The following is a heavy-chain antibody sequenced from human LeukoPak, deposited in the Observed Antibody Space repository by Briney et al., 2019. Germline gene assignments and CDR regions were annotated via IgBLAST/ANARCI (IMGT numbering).Heavy chain of an antibody. CDR3: ARRYGDHNLYYFNY. D-gene: IGHD4-17*01. Sequence: SETLSLTCTVSGDSISSYYWSWIRQPPGKGLEWIGYIYYTGSTNYNPPLKSRVTMSVDTSKDQCSLKLSSVTAADTAVYYCARRYGDHNLYYFNYWGQGTLVTVSS. CDR1: GDSISSYY. J-gene: IGHJ4*02. V-gene: IGHV4-59*08. CDR2: IYYTGST.